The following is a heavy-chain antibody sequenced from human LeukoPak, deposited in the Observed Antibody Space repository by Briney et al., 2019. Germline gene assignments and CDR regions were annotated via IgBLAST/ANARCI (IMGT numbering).Heavy chain of an antibody. Sequence: SVKVSCKASGGTFSSYAISWVRQAPGQGLEWMGGIIPIFGTANYAQKFQGRVTITADESTSTAYMELSSLRSEDTAVYYCAKDRNPGYSSSWSNYFDYWGQGTLVTVSS. D-gene: IGHD6-13*01. J-gene: IGHJ4*02. V-gene: IGHV1-69*01. CDR3: AKDRNPGYSSSWSNYFDY. CDR2: IIPIFGTA. CDR1: GGTFSSYA.